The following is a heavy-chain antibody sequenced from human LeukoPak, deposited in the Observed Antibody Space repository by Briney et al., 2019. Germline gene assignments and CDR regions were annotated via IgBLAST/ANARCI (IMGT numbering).Heavy chain of an antibody. V-gene: IGHV3-21*01. CDR1: GFTFSSYS. CDR2: ISSSRSYI. CDR3: AREWRDDMLTGPSFFDY. Sequence: GGSLRLSCAASGFTFSSYSMNWVRQAPGKGLEWVSYISSSRSYIYYADSVKGRFTISRDNAKNSLYLQMNRLRAEDTAVYYCAREWRDDMLTGPSFFDYWGQGPLVPVSS. J-gene: IGHJ4*02. D-gene: IGHD3-9*01.